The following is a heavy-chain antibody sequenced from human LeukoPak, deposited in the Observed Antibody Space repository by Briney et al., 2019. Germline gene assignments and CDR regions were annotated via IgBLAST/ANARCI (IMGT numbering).Heavy chain of an antibody. J-gene: IGHJ4*02. CDR1: GFTFSSYS. CDR3: ARGGYCSSTSCYVIHYFDY. CDR2: ISSSSSYI. D-gene: IGHD2-2*01. Sequence: GGSLRLSCAASGFTFSSYSMNWVRQAPGKGLEWVSSISSSSSYIYYADSVKGRFTISRDNAKNSLYLQMNSLRAEDTAVYSCARGGYCSSTSCYVIHYFDYWGQGTLVTVSS. V-gene: IGHV3-21*01.